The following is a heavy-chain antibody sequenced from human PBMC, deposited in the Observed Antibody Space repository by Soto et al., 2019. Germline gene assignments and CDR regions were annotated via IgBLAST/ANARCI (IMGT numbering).Heavy chain of an antibody. CDR2: VSGYNGNT. Sequence: QVHLVQSGGEVKKPGASVKVSCKASGYTFTSSGIAWVRQAPGQGLEWMGWVSGYNGNTNYAQKFQGRVNMTTKTSTSTAYMELRSLRSDDTAVYYCARPYCAGACYGSFGHWGQGTLVTVSS. D-gene: IGHD2-21*02. CDR3: ARPYCAGACYGSFGH. CDR1: GYTFTSSG. V-gene: IGHV1-18*01. J-gene: IGHJ4*02.